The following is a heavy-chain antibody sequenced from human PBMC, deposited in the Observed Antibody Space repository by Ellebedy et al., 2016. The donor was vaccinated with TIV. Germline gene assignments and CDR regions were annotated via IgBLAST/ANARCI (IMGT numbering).Heavy chain of an antibody. J-gene: IGHJ3*02. Sequence: AASVKVSCKASGYTFTSYGISWVRQAPGQGLEWMGWISAYNGNTNYAQKLQGRVTMTTDTSTSTAYMELRSLRSDDTAVYYCARGGDCSSTSCYDDDAFDIWGQGTMVTVS. V-gene: IGHV1-18*01. CDR1: GYTFTSYG. CDR2: ISAYNGNT. D-gene: IGHD2-2*01. CDR3: ARGGDCSSTSCYDDDAFDI.